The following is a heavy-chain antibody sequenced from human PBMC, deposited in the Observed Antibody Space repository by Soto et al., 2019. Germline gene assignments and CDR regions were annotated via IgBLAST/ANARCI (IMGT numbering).Heavy chain of an antibody. CDR1: GYRFTSYD. Sequence: ASVKGACKASGYRFTSYDINWLRQATGQGLEWMGWMNPNSGNTGYAQKFQGRVTMTRNTSISTAYMELSSLRSEDTAVYYCARWLGGSSSWYFDMDVWGQGPTVTVSS. J-gene: IGHJ6*02. D-gene: IGHD6-13*01. CDR2: MNPNSGNT. V-gene: IGHV1-8*01. CDR3: ARWLGGSSSWYFDMDV.